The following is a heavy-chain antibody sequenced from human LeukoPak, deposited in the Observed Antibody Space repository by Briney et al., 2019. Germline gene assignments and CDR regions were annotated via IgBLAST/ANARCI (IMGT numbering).Heavy chain of an antibody. Sequence: GGSLRLSXAASGFTFSSYGMHWVRQAPGKGLEWVAVIWYDGSNKYYADSVKGRFTISRDNSKNTLYLQMNSLRAEDTAVYYCALGDSSGHTKVSDAFDIWGQGTMVTVSS. V-gene: IGHV3-33*01. CDR3: ALGDSSGHTKVSDAFDI. D-gene: IGHD3-22*01. CDR1: GFTFSSYG. CDR2: IWYDGSNK. J-gene: IGHJ3*02.